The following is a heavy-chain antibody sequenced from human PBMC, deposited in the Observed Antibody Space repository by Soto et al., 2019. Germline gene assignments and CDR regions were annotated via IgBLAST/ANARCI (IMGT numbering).Heavy chain of an antibody. V-gene: IGHV3-23*01. CDR3: AKAFSKGMVAAKDAY. J-gene: IGHJ4*02. D-gene: IGHD2-15*01. Sequence: EVQLLESGGDLVQPGGSLRLSCAASGFTFSSYAMSWVRQAPGKGLEWVLAISGSGGRTYYADSVKGRFTISRDNSKNTLYLQMNSLTAEDTAVYYCAKAFSKGMVAAKDAYWGQGTLFTVSS. CDR1: GFTFSSYA. CDR2: ISGSGGRT.